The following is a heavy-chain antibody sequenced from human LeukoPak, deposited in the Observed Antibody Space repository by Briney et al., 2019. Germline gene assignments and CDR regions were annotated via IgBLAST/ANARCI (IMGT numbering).Heavy chain of an antibody. J-gene: IGHJ6*03. V-gene: IGHV4-59*01. CDR3: ARAAADPYYYYYYMDV. CDR1: DLNMIGYY. CDR2: IYYSGST. Sequence: PSETLSLTCAVFDLNMIGYYWSWIRQPPGKGLEWIGYIYYSGSTNYNPSLKSRVTISVDTSKNQFSLKLSSVTAADTAVYYCARAAADPYYYYYYMDVWGKGTTVTVSS. D-gene: IGHD6-13*01.